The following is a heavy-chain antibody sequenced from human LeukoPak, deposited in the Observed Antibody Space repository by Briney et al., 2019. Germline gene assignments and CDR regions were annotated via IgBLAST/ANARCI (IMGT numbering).Heavy chain of an antibody. D-gene: IGHD2-2*01. Sequence: ASVKVSCKASGGTFSSYTISWVRQAPGQGLEWMGRIIPILGIANYAQKFQGRVTITADKSTSTAYMELSGLRSEDTAVYYCASGPIVVVPAAIRYYGMDVWGQGTTVTVSS. V-gene: IGHV1-69*02. J-gene: IGHJ6*02. CDR3: ASGPIVVVPAAIRYYGMDV. CDR2: IIPILGIA. CDR1: GGTFSSYT.